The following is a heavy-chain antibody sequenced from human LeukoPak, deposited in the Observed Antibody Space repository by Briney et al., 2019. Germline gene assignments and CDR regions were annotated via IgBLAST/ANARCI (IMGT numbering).Heavy chain of an antibody. CDR3: ARDIGNTAMVGGRDY. D-gene: IGHD5-18*01. J-gene: IGHJ4*02. CDR2: INPSGGST. V-gene: IGHV1-46*01. Sequence: GASVKVSCKASGYTFTSYGISWVRQAPGQGLEWMGIINPSGGSTSYAQKFQGRVTMTRDTSTSTVYMELSSLRSEDTAVYYCARDIGNTAMVGGRDYWGQGTLVTVSS. CDR1: GYTFTSYG.